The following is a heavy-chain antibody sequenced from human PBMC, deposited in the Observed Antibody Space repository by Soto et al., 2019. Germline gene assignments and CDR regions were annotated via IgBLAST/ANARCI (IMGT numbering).Heavy chain of an antibody. CDR1: GFTFSSYA. CDR2: ISGSGGST. D-gene: IGHD3-10*01. J-gene: IGHJ6*03. Sequence: EVQLLESGGGLVQPGGSLRLSCAASGFTFSSYAMSWVRQAPGKGLEWVSAISGSGGSTYYADPVKGRFTISRDNSKNTLYLQMNSLRAGDTAVYYCAKEVGFECYYYMDVWGKGTTVTVSS. V-gene: IGHV3-23*01. CDR3: AKEVGFECYYYMDV.